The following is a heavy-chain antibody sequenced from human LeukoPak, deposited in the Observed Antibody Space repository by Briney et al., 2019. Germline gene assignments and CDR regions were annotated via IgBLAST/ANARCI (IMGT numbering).Heavy chain of an antibody. D-gene: IGHD2-8*01. J-gene: IGHJ4*02. V-gene: IGHV3-7*01. CDR3: ATGRTKKY. CDR2: IKEDGSEK. Sequence: GGSLRLSCVASGFTFSNYWMNWVRQAPGERPEWVADIKEDGSEKYYVDSVKGRFTISRDNAKNSLYLQMNSLRAEDTAVYYCATGRTKKYWGQGTLVTVSS. CDR1: GFTFSNYW.